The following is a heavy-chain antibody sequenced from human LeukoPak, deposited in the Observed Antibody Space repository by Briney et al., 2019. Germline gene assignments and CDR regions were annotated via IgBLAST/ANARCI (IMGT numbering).Heavy chain of an antibody. CDR3: ARGGTRVAGFDY. Sequence: SETLSLTCTVSGGSISTYYWSWIRQPPGKGLEWVGYIYYSGSTNYHPSLKSRVTISVDPSKNQFSLKLSSVTAADTAVHYCARGGTRVAGFDYWGPGTLVTVSS. V-gene: IGHV4-59*01. CDR2: IYYSGST. J-gene: IGHJ4*02. CDR1: GGSISTYY. D-gene: IGHD6-19*01.